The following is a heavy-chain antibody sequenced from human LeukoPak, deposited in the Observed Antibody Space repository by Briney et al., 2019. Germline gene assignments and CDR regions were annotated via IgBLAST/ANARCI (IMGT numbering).Heavy chain of an antibody. J-gene: IGHJ3*02. V-gene: IGHV1-2*02. CDR1: GYTFTDYY. Sequence: ASVKASCKASGYTFTDYYMHWVRQAPGQGLEWMGWINPNSGGTNYAQKYQGRVTMTRYTSIRTAYMELSRLRSDDTAVYYCAIEFATVVVSAVISAFDIWGQGTMVTVSS. CDR2: INPNSGGT. CDR3: AIEFATVVVSAVISAFDI. D-gene: IGHD2-2*02.